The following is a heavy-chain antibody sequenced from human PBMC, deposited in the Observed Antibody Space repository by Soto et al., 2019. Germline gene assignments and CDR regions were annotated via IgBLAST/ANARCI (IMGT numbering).Heavy chain of an antibody. V-gene: IGHV3-23*01. J-gene: IGHJ4*02. CDR1: GVTFSNYA. D-gene: IGHD6-13*01. CDR3: EKEWLAGTSVF. Sequence: PGGSLRLSCIGSGVTFSNYAINWFGQSPGKGLEWVSVINGNGGYTQYADSVKGRFTISRDNSKDTLYLQMNSLRVEDTAVDYCEKEWLAGTSVFWGQANLVTVSS. CDR2: INGNGGYT.